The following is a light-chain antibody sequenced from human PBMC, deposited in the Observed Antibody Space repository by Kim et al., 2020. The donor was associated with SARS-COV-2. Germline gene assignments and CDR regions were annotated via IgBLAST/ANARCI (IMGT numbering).Light chain of an antibody. CDR2: VNSDGRH. CDR3: QSWGPGIRV. V-gene: IGLV4-69*02. Sequence: ASVKLTCPLNSECSGYAIAWHQQQPQKGPRYLMKVNSDGRHSKGDGIPDRFSGSSSGAERYLTISSLQSEDEADYYCQSWGPGIRVFGGGTQLTVL. CDR1: SECSGYA. J-gene: IGLJ3*02.